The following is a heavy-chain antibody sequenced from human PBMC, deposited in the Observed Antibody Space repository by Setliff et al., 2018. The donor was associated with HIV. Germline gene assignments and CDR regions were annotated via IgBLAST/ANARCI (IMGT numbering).Heavy chain of an antibody. J-gene: IGHJ3*02. CDR3: ARVGDFYDSSGYYSVLDAFDI. CDR1: GGSFSGYF. CDR2: INHSGDT. Sequence: SETLSLTCAVYGGSFSGYFWSWIRQPPQKSLEWIGEINHSGDTNYNPSLKSRVTISVDTSKNQFSLKLSSVTAADTAVYYCARVGDFYDSSGYYSVLDAFDIWGRGTVVTVSS. V-gene: IGHV4-34*01. D-gene: IGHD3-22*01.